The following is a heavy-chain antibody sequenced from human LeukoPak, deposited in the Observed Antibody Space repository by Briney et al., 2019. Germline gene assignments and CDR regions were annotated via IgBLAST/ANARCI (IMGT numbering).Heavy chain of an antibody. CDR3: ARGYSSNWIQGGAYYYYYMDV. V-gene: IGHV1-18*01. CDR1: GYTFTSYG. CDR2: ISAYNGNT. D-gene: IGHD6-13*01. J-gene: IGHJ6*03. Sequence: ASVKVSCKASGYTFTSYGISWVRQAPGRGLEWMGWISAYNGNTNYAQKLQGRVTMTTDTSTSTACMELRSLRSDDTAVYYCARGYSSNWIQGGAYYYYYMDVWGKGTTVTVSS.